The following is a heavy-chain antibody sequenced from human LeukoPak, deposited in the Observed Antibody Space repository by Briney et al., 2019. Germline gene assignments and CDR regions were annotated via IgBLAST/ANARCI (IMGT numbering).Heavy chain of an antibody. J-gene: IGHJ4*02. V-gene: IGHV1-18*01. Sequence: GASVKVSFKASGYTFTSYGISWVRQAPGQGREGMGWISPYNGNTNYAPKLQGRLTMTTDTSTSTAYMELRSLRSDDTAVYYCARDRQCGYWGQGTLVTVSS. CDR1: GYTFTSYG. D-gene: IGHD2-21*01. CDR3: ARDRQCGY. CDR2: ISPYNGNT.